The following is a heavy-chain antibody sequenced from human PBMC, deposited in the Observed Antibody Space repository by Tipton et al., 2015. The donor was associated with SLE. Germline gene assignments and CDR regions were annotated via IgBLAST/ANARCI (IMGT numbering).Heavy chain of an antibody. CDR3: ARGIAAAGTGMT. CDR1: GGSFSGYY. CDR2: INHSGST. V-gene: IGHV4-34*01. J-gene: IGHJ5*02. Sequence: LRLSCAVYGGSFSGYYWSWIRQPPGKGLEWIGEINHSGSTNYNPSLKSRVTISVDTSKNQFSLKLSSVTAADTAVYYCARGIAAAGTGMTWGQGTLVTVSS. D-gene: IGHD6-13*01.